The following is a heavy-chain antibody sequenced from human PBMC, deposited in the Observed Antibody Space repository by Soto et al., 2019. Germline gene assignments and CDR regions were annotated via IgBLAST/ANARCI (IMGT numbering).Heavy chain of an antibody. Sequence: PGGSLGLSCAASGFTFSSYGMHWVRQAPGKGLEWVAVIWYDGSNKYYADSVKGRFTISRDNAKNTLYLQMNSLRAEDTAVYYCTSSLSPMDVWGQGTTLTVSS. V-gene: IGHV3-33*03. J-gene: IGHJ6*02. CDR2: IWYDGSNK. CDR3: TSSLSPMDV. CDR1: GFTFSSYG. D-gene: IGHD6-13*01.